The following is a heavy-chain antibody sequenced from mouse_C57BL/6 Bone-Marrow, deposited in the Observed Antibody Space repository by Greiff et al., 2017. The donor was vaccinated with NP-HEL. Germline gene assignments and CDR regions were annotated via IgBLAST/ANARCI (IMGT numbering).Heavy chain of an antibody. V-gene: IGHV5-6*01. D-gene: IGHD2-4*01. J-gene: IGHJ3*01. CDR3: ASPYDYDVAWFAY. CDR2: ISSGGSYT. CDR1: GFTFSSYG. Sequence: EVQGVESGGDLVKPGGSLKLSCAASGFTFSSYGMSWVRQTPDKRLEWVATISSGGSYTYYQDSVKGRFTISRDNAKTTLYLQMSSLKSEDTAMYYCASPYDYDVAWFAYWGQGTLVTVSA.